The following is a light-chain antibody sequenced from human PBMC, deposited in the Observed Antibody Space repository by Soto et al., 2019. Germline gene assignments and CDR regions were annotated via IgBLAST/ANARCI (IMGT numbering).Light chain of an antibody. V-gene: IGKV3-20*01. J-gene: IGKJ4*01. CDR3: QQYGRTPRT. CDR1: QSVSTH. Sequence: EIVLTQSPGTLSLSPGERATLSCRASQSVSTHLAWYRQKPGQPPRLLIYGASSRATGIPDRFSGSGSGADFTLTISRLEPEDFAVYYCQQYGRTPRTFGGGSKLEIK. CDR2: GAS.